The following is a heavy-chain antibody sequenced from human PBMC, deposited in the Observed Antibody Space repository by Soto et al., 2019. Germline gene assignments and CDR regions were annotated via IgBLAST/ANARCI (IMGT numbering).Heavy chain of an antibody. V-gene: IGHV1-18*01. CDR2: ISTYNGNT. CDR3: ARTSEYSGYDLDY. Sequence: ASVKVSCKASGYTFTNYGISWVRRAPGQGLEWMGWISTYNGNTNSAQKVQGRVTMTTDTSTTTAHMELWSLRSDDTAVYYCARTSEYSGYDLDYWGQGTLVTVSS. CDR1: GYTFTNYG. J-gene: IGHJ4*02. D-gene: IGHD5-12*01.